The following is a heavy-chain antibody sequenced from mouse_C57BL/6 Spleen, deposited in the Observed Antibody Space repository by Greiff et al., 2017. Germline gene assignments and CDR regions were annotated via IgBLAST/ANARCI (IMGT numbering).Heavy chain of an antibody. J-gene: IGHJ2*01. CDR3: ARGERDY. V-gene: IGHV1-42*01. CDR1: GYSFTGYY. CDR2: INPSTGGT. Sequence: VQLQQSGPELAKPGASVKISCKASGYSFTGYYMNWVKQSPEKSLEWIGEINPSTGGTTYNQKFKAKATLTVDKSSSTAYMQLKSLTSEDSAVYYCARGERDYWGQGTTLTVSS.